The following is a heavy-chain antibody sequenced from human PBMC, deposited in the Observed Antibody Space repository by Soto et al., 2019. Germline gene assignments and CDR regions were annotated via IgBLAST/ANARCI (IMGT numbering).Heavy chain of an antibody. CDR2: ISSTTNYI. CDR3: ARESEDLTSNFDY. Sequence: PGGSLRLSCAASGFTFTRYSMNWVRQAPGKGLEWVSSISSTTNYIYYGGSMKGRFTISGDNAKNSLYLEMNSLRAEDTAVYYCARESEDLTSNFDYWGQGTLVTVSS. CDR1: GFTFTRYS. J-gene: IGHJ4*02. V-gene: IGHV3-21*06.